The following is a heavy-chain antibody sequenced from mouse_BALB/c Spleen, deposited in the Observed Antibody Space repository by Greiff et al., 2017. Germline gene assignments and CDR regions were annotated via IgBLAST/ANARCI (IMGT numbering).Heavy chain of an antibody. CDR1: GYSITSGYY. J-gene: IGHJ3*01. CDR3: AREYGYEGFAY. CDR2: ISYDGSN. V-gene: IGHV3-6*02. Sequence: ESGPGLVKPSQSLSLTCSVTGYSITSGYYWNWIRQFPGNKLEWMGYISYDGSNNYNPSLKNRISITRDTSKNQFFLKLNSVTTEDTATYYCAREYGYEGFAYWGQGTLVTVSA. D-gene: IGHD2-2*01.